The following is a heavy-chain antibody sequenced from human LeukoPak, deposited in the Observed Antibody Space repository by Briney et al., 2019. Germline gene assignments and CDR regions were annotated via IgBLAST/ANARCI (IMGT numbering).Heavy chain of an antibody. CDR2: ISGGGDTT. J-gene: IGHJ4*02. Sequence: GGSLRLSCAGSGFTFNNYAMSWVRQAPGKGLEWVSAISGGGDTTYYADSVKGRFTISRDNSKDTLYLQMSGLRAEDTAVYFCAKDSPWYDSSTYYYFDYWGQGTLVTVSS. D-gene: IGHD3-22*01. CDR3: AKDSPWYDSSTYYYFDY. V-gene: IGHV3-23*01. CDR1: GFTFNNYA.